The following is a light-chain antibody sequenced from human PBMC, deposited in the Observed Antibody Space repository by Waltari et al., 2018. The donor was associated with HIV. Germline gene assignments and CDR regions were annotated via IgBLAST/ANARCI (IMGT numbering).Light chain of an antibody. CDR3: CSCPRSGIRYV. CDR1: SSNVESDDL. Sequence: QSALTQPASVSGSPGQSITISCTGTSSNVESDDLVSWYQQHPGEAPKLIIYEVTKRPSGVSNRLSGSKSGNTASLTISGLQAEDEADYYCCSCPRSGIRYVFGTGTKVTVL. CDR2: EVT. J-gene: IGLJ1*01. V-gene: IGLV2-23*02.